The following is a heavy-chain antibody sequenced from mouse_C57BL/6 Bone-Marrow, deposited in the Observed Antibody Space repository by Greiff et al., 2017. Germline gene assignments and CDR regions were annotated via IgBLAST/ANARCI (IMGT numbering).Heavy chain of an antibody. CDR2: LSSGGSYT. CDR1: GFTFSSYG. CDR3: ARSPPGPFAY. D-gene: IGHD3-1*01. Sequence: EVQLVESGGDLVKPGGSLKLSCAASGFTFSSYGMSWVRQTPDKRLEWVATLSSGGSYTYYPDSVKGRFTISRDNAKNTLYLQMSSRKSEDTAMYYCARSPPGPFAYGGQGTLVTVSA. V-gene: IGHV5-6*01. J-gene: IGHJ3*01.